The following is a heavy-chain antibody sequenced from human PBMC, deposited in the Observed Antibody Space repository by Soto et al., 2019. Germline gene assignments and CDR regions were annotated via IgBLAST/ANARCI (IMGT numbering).Heavy chain of an antibody. Sequence: ASVKVSCKASGYTFTSYAMHWVRQAPGQRLEWMGWINAGNGNTKYSQKFQGRVTITRDTSASTAYMELSSLRSEDTAAYYCARETRSGYCSGGSCHYYFDYWGQGTLVTAPQ. J-gene: IGHJ4*02. V-gene: IGHV1-3*01. CDR1: GYTFTSYA. CDR3: ARETRSGYCSGGSCHYYFDY. D-gene: IGHD2-15*01. CDR2: INAGNGNT.